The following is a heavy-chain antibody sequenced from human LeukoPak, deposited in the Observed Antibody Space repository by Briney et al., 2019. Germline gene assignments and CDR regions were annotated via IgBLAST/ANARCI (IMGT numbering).Heavy chain of an antibody. Sequence: GGSLRLSCAASGFTFSSYWMSWVRQAPGKGLEWVSHIKQDGSEKYYVDSVKGRFTISRDNAKNSLYLQMNSLRAEDTAVYYCARADYYDSSDAYYYYGMDVWGQGTTVTVSS. CDR3: ARADYYDSSDAYYYYGMDV. CDR1: GFTFSSYW. CDR2: IKQDGSEK. D-gene: IGHD3-22*01. V-gene: IGHV3-7*01. J-gene: IGHJ6*02.